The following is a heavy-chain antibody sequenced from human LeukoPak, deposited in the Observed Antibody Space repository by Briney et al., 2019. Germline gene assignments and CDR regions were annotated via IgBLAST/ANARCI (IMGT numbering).Heavy chain of an antibody. CDR2: IKKDGSAK. CDR3: ARVDSDSYGYYDY. CDR1: GFTLSSYW. J-gene: IGHJ4*02. Sequence: GGSLRLSCAASGFTLSSYWMGWVRQAPGKGLEWVANIKKDGSAKQYVDSVKGRFTISRDNAKNSPFLQMDSLRAEDTAVYYCARVDSDSYGYYDYWGQGTLVTVSS. V-gene: IGHV3-7*01. D-gene: IGHD3-22*01.